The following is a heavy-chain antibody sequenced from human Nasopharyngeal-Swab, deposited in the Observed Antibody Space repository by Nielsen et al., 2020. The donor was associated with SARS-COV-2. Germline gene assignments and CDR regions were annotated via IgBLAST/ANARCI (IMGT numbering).Heavy chain of an antibody. CDR1: GYTFTSYY. J-gene: IGHJ5*02. Sequence: ASVQVSCKASGYTFTSYYMHWVRQAPGQGLEWMGWINTNTGNPTYAQGFTGRFVFSLDTSVSTAYLQISSLEAEDTAVYYCARIDYGDHTWGQGPLVTVSS. CDR3: ARIDYGDHT. V-gene: IGHV7-4-1*02. D-gene: IGHD4-17*01. CDR2: INTNTGNP.